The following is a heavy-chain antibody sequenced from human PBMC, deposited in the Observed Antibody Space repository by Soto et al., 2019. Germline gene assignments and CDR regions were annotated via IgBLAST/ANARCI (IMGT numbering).Heavy chain of an antibody. Sequence: QVQLVQSGTEVKIPGSSVRVSCKVSGGSFSDYAITWVRQAPGQGLEWMGGIIPKFPTGEYAKKFQGTVKITADKSTSTVYLEVSSLLHEDTAVYYCARDGVRGGWYYFDLWGQGTQVSVSS. V-gene: IGHV1-69*06. D-gene: IGHD6-19*01. CDR2: IIPKFPTG. CDR1: GGSFSDYA. J-gene: IGHJ4*02. CDR3: ARDGVRGGWYYFDL.